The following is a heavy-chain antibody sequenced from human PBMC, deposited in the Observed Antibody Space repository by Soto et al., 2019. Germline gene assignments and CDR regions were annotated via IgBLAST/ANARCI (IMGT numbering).Heavy chain of an antibody. Sequence: QVQLVESGGGVVQPGRSLRLSCAASGFTFSSYAMHWVRQAPGKGLEWVAVISYDGSNKYYADSVKGRFTISRDNSKNTLYLQMNSLRTEHTAVYYCARSSPDRWIAAAGEYFDYWGQGTLVTVSS. D-gene: IGHD6-13*01. J-gene: IGHJ4*02. CDR3: ARSSPDRWIAAAGEYFDY. CDR1: GFTFSSYA. CDR2: ISYDGSNK. V-gene: IGHV3-30-3*01.